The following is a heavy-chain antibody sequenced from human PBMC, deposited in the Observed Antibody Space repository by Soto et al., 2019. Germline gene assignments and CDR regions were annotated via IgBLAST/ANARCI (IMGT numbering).Heavy chain of an antibody. CDR1: GYTFTNYD. CDR3: ASGQLAHFEF. D-gene: IGHD1-1*01. J-gene: IGHJ4*02. CDR2: MNPNSGNT. V-gene: IGHV1-8*01. Sequence: QVQLVQSGAEVKKPGASVKVSCKTSGYTFTNYDINWVRQAPGQGLEWMGWMNPNSGNTGYAQKLQGRVFMTRITFISMAYMELTSLRSEDTAAYYCASGQLAHFEFWGQGTLVTVSS.